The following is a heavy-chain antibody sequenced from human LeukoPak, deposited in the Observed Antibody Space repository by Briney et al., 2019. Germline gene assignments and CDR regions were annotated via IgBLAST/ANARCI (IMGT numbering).Heavy chain of an antibody. CDR3: ARTRRGRIVVVVAATRPLDY. CDR1: GFTFSSYE. D-gene: IGHD2-15*01. Sequence: AGSLRLSCAASGFTFSSYEMNWVRQAPGKGLEWVSYISSSGSTIYYADSVKGRLTISRDNAKNSLYLQMNSLRAEDTSVYYCARTRRGRIVVVVAATRPLDYWGQGTLVTVSS. CDR2: ISSSGSTI. V-gene: IGHV3-48*03. J-gene: IGHJ4*02.